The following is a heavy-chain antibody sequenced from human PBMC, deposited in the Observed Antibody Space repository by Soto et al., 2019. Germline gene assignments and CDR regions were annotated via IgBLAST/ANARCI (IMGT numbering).Heavy chain of an antibody. CDR2: IWYDGSNK. V-gene: IGHV3-33*01. D-gene: IGHD4-4*01. J-gene: IGHJ6*02. CDR1: GFTFSSYG. Sequence: PGGSLRLSCAASGFTFSSYGMHWVRQAPGKGLEWVAVIWYDGSNKYYADSVKGRFTISRDNSKNTLYLQMNSLRAEDTAVYYCARLHSNYPNYYYGMDVWGQGTTVTVYS. CDR3: ARLHSNYPNYYYGMDV.